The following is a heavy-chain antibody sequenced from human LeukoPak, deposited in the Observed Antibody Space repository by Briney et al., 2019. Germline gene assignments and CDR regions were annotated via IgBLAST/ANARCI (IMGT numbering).Heavy chain of an antibody. Sequence: GGSLRLSCEASGFTFSNYWMSWVRQAPGKGLEWLANIKEDGSVKYYVDSVKGRFTISRDNAKNLLLLQMNSLRAEDTAVYSCARGRRDSEYVGGLGYWGQGILVTVSS. D-gene: IGHD3-16*01. V-gene: IGHV3-7*03. CDR3: ARGRRDSEYVGGLGY. CDR2: IKEDGSVK. CDR1: GFTFSNYW. J-gene: IGHJ4*02.